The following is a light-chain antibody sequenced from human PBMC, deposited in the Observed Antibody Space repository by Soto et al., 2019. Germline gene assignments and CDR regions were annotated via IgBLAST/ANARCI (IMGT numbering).Light chain of an antibody. CDR3: QQYGSSIT. CDR2: GES. J-gene: IGKJ5*01. V-gene: IGKV3-20*01. Sequence: EVVLTQSPATLSLSPGERATLSCRASQSVSSSYLAWYQQKPGQAPRLLIYGESSRATGIPDRFSGSGSGTDFTLTISRLEPEDFAVYYCQQYGSSITFGQGTRLEIK. CDR1: QSVSSSY.